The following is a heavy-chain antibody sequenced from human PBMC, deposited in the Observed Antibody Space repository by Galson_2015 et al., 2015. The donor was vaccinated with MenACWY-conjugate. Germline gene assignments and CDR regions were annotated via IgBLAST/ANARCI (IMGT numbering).Heavy chain of an antibody. J-gene: IGHJ4*02. CDR2: ISYSGGST. CDR1: GFTFSTYA. Sequence: SLRLSCAASGFTFSTYAMSWVRQAPGKGLEWVSGISYSGGSTHYADSVKGRFTISRDSSENTVYLQMNSLRAEDTALYYCAKGASQLLWNNYFDSWGQGTRVTVSS. V-gene: IGHV3-23*01. D-gene: IGHD2-2*01. CDR3: AKGASQLLWNNYFDS.